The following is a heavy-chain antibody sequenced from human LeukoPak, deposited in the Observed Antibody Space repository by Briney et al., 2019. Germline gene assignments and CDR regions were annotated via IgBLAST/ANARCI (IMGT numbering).Heavy chain of an antibody. J-gene: IGHJ6*02. Sequence: GGSLRLSCAASGFTFRNYAMHWVRLVPGKGLEDVSVINSLGDNTYYVNAVKGRFTISRDNSKNTVYLQMGSLRDEDMGVYYCARDLRGESTPGYYGLDVWGQGTTVTVSS. CDR3: ARDLRGESTPGYYGLDV. D-gene: IGHD3-10*01. CDR1: GFTFRNYA. CDR2: INSLGDNT. V-gene: IGHV3-64*01.